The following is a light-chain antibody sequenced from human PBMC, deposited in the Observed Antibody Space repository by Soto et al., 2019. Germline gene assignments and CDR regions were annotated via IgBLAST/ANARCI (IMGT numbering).Light chain of an antibody. Sequence: QSVLTQPPSVSAAPGQKVTISCSGSSSNIGNNYVSWYQQLPGTAPKLLIYDNNKRPSGIPDRFSGSKSGTSATLGITGHQTGDEADYYCGTWDSSLSAYYVFGTGTKVTVL. V-gene: IGLV1-51*01. CDR3: GTWDSSLSAYYV. J-gene: IGLJ1*01. CDR1: SSNIGNNY. CDR2: DNN.